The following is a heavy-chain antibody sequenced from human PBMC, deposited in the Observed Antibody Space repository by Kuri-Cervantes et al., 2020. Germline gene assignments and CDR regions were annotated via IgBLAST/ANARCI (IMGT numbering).Heavy chain of an antibody. CDR1: GFTFSSYW. J-gene: IGHJ6*02. CDR2: INSDGSSA. D-gene: IGHD1-26*01. Sequence: LSLTCAASGFTFSSYWMHWVRQAPGKGLVWVSRINSDGSSASYADSVKGRFTISRDNAKNTLYLQMNSLRAEDTAVYYCATTTSYYYYYGMDVWGQGITVTVSS. V-gene: IGHV3-74*01. CDR3: ATTTSYYYYYGMDV.